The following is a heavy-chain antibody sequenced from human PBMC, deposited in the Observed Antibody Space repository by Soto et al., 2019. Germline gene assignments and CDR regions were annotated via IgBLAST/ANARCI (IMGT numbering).Heavy chain of an antibody. CDR3: ARGMDTAMANFDY. J-gene: IGHJ4*02. V-gene: IGHV3-13*01. CDR1: GFTFSSYD. D-gene: IGHD5-18*01. CDR2: IGTAGDT. Sequence: EVQLVESEGGLVQPGGSLRLSCAASGFTFSSYDMHWVRQATGKGLEWVSAIGTAGDTYYPGSVKGRFTISRENAKNSLYLQMNSLRAEDTAVYYCARGMDTAMANFDYWGQGTLVTVSS.